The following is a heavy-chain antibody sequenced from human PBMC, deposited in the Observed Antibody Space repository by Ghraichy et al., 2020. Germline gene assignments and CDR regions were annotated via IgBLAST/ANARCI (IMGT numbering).Heavy chain of an antibody. CDR1: GESIYSYY. J-gene: IGHJ6*02. Sequence: SETLSLTCNVFGESIYSYYCSWIRQAPGKGLEWIGYIYYSGSTKYNPSLKSRVTMSVDKSKNQFSLKVSSVTAADTAVYYCARHDHPYFYGMDVWGQGTAVTVSS. V-gene: IGHV4-59*08. CDR3: ARHDHPYFYGMDV. CDR2: IYYSGST. D-gene: IGHD2-21*01.